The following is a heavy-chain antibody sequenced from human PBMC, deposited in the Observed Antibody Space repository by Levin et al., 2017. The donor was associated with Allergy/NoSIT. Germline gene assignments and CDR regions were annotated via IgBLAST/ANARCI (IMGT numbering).Heavy chain of an antibody. CDR2: ILHDGSKK. Sequence: GGSLRLSCEASGFTFNNYGIHWVRQAPGKGLEWVAVILHDGSKKYYADSVKGRFTISRDNSKNTLYLQMNSLRADDTAVYYCAKDVEWLVRGIQNYYGMDVWGQGTTVTVSS. V-gene: IGHV3-30*18. J-gene: IGHJ6*02. CDR1: GFTFNNYG. CDR3: AKDVEWLVRGIQNYYGMDV. D-gene: IGHD6-19*01.